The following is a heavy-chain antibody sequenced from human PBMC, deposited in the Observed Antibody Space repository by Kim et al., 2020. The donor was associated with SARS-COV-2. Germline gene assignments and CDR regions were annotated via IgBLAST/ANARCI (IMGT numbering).Heavy chain of an antibody. V-gene: IGHV3-9*01. D-gene: IGHD6-19*01. J-gene: IGHJ6*02. CDR2: ITRNSGSI. Sequence: GGSLRLSCVASGFTFGDYAMHWVRQAPGKGLEWVSGITRNSGSIGYADSVKGRFTISRDNAKNSLYVEMNSLRVEDTGLYYCAKDKGSSGWSGMDVWGQGTTVTVSS. CDR3: AKDKGSSGWSGMDV. CDR1: GFTFGDYA.